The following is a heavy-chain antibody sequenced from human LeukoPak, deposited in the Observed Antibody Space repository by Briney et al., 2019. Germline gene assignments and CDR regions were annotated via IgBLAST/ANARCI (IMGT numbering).Heavy chain of an antibody. CDR1: GGSITSGNFY. Sequence: SETLSLTCTVSGGSITSGNFYWAWIRQPPGKGLEWIGSIYYSGNTFYNPSLKSRVTISVDTSKNQFSLKLSSVTAADTAVYYCARLATYYYDSSGYYYVYYFDYWGQGTLVTVSS. CDR3: ARLATYYYDSSGYYYVYYFDY. J-gene: IGHJ4*02. V-gene: IGHV4-39*07. D-gene: IGHD3-22*01. CDR2: IYYSGNT.